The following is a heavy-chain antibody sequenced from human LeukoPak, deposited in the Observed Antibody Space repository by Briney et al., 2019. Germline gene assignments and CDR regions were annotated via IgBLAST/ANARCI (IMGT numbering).Heavy chain of an antibody. D-gene: IGHD3-9*01. CDR1: GGTFTNYA. CDR2: IIPILDVT. J-gene: IGHJ4*02. V-gene: IGHV1-69*04. CDR3: ARGGGVDILTGFQY. Sequence: GASVKVSCKASGGTFTNYAINWVRQAPGQGLEWMGRIIPILDVTNYARKFQGRVTITADQSTSTAYMELSSLRSEDTAVYYCARGGGVDILTGFQYWGQGTLVTVSS.